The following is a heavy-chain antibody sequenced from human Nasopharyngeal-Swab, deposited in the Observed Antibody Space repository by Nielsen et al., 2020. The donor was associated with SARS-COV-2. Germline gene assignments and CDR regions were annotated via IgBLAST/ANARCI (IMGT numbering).Heavy chain of an antibody. CDR2: ISGDDGST. Sequence: GGSLRPSCEASGFTFDDYAMHWVRQAPGKGLEWVSLISGDDGSTYYADSVKGRFTISRDNSKNSLYLQMNSLRTEDTALYYCAKDIGSAAAGYDYWGQGTLVTVSS. CDR1: GFTFDDYA. CDR3: AKDIGSAAAGYDY. V-gene: IGHV3-43*02. J-gene: IGHJ4*02. D-gene: IGHD6-13*01.